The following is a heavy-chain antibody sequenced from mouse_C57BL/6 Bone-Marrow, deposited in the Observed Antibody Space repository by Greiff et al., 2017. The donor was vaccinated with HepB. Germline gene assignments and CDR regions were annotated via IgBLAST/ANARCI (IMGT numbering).Heavy chain of an antibody. V-gene: IGHV1-52*01. CDR2: IDPSDSET. CDR1: GYTFTSYW. D-gene: IGHD1-1*01. J-gene: IGHJ2*01. CDR3: ERVPHYYGSSEYYFGY. Sequence: QVQLKQPGAELVRPGSSVKLSCKASGYTFTSYWMHWVKQRPIQGLEWIGNIDPSDSETHYNQKFKDKATLTVDKSSSTAYMQLSSLTSEDSAVYYCERVPHYYGSSEYYFGYWGQGATLSVSS.